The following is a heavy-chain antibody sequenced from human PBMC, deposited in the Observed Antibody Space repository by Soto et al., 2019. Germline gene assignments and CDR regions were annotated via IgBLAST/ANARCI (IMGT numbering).Heavy chain of an antibody. CDR1: GFTFSSYA. Sequence: GGSVRLSXAASGFTFSSYAMSWVRQAPGKGLEWVSAISGSGGSTYYADSVKGRFTISRDNSKNTLYLQMNSLRAEDTAVYYCANKLVAGLRWGAFDIWGQGTMVTVSS. D-gene: IGHD6-19*01. CDR2: ISGSGGST. V-gene: IGHV3-23*01. J-gene: IGHJ3*02. CDR3: ANKLVAGLRWGAFDI.